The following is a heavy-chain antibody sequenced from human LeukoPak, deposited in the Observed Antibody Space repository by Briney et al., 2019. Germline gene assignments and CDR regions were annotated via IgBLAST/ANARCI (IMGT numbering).Heavy chain of an antibody. Sequence: GASVKVSCKVSGYTLTELSMHWVRQAPGKGLEWMGGFDPEDGETIYAQKFQGRVTMTEDTSTDTAYMELSSLRSEDTAVHYCATDLLGTVFGLDVWGQGTTATVSS. CDR1: GYTLTELS. CDR2: FDPEDGET. V-gene: IGHV1-24*01. D-gene: IGHD3-3*01. J-gene: IGHJ6*02. CDR3: ATDLLGTVFGLDV.